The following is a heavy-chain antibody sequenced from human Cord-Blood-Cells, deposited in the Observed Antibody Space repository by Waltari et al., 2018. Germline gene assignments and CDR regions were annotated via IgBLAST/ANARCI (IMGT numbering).Heavy chain of an antibody. Sequence: QVQLQESGPGLVKPSQTLSLTCTVSGGSISSGGYYWSWIRQHPGTGLEWIGYIYYSGSTYYNPSLKSRVTISVDTSKNQFSLKLSSVTAADTAVYYCARSLVAKMYYYDSSGYYYFDYWGQGTLVTVSS. CDR2: IYYSGST. CDR1: GGSISSGGYY. J-gene: IGHJ4*02. D-gene: IGHD3-22*01. CDR3: ARSLVAKMYYYDSSGYYYFDY. V-gene: IGHV4-31*03.